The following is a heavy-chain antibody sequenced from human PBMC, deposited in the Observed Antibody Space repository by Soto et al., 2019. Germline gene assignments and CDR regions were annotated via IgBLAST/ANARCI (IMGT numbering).Heavy chain of an antibody. V-gene: IGHV4-59*08. Sequence: SETLSLTCTVTGASVKNYFWSWIRQPPGKRLEWLGYVSYSGGTNSNPSVKGRVTISIDTSKNQFSLNLTSVTAADTAVYYCVRVPDYWGQGILVTVSS. D-gene: IGHD2-2*01. J-gene: IGHJ4*02. CDR2: VSYSGGT. CDR3: VRVPDY. CDR1: GASVKNYF.